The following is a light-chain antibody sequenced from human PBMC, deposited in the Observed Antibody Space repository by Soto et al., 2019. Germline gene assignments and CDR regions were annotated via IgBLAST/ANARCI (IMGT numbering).Light chain of an antibody. V-gene: IGKV3-15*01. J-gene: IGKJ4*01. Sequence: EIVITQSPSALSVSIGERATLSCRASQSLSSNLAWYQQKPCQAPRLLIYGASTRATGIPARFSGSGFGADFTLTITRLEPEDFAVYYCQQRSSSLTFGGGTKVDIK. CDR1: QSLSSN. CDR2: GAS. CDR3: QQRSSSLT.